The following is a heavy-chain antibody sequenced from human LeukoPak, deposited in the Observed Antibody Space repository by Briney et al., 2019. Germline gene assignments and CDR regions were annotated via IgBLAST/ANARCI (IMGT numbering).Heavy chain of an antibody. D-gene: IGHD2-2*02. CDR1: GFTFSSYS. J-gene: IGHJ6*03. V-gene: IGHV3-21*01. CDR3: ARVPAAISATYYYYYMDV. Sequence: PGGSLRLSCAASGFTFSSYSMNWVRQAPGKGLEWVPSISSSSSYIYYADSVKGRFTISRDNAKNSLYLQMNSLRAEDTAVYYCARVPAAISATYYYYYMDVWGKGTTVTVSS. CDR2: ISSSSSYI.